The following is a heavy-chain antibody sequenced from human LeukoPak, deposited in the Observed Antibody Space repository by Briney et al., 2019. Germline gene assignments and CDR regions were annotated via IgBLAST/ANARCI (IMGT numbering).Heavy chain of an antibody. J-gene: IGHJ6*03. CDR1: GGSISSGGYY. CDR3: ARHTVTSEPDYYYYMDV. CDR2: IYHSGST. Sequence: SETLSLTCTVSGGSISSGGYYWSWIRQPPGKGLEWIGYIYHSGSTYYNPSLKSRVTISVDRSKNQFSLKLSSVTAADTAVYYCARHTVTSEPDYYYYMDVWGKGTTVTVSS. D-gene: IGHD4-11*01. V-gene: IGHV4-30-2*01.